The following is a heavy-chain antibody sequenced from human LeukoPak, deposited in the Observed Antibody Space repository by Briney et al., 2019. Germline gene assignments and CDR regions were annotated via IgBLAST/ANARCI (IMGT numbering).Heavy chain of an antibody. CDR1: GGSVSSGSYY. V-gene: IGHV4-61*01. CDR3: ARGLAGTGIWYFDL. D-gene: IGHD6-13*01. Sequence: PSETLSLTCTVSGGSVSSGSYYWSWIRQPPGKGLEWIGYIYYSGSTNYNPSLKSRVTISVDTSKNQFSLKLSSVTAADTAVYYCARGLAGTGIWYFDLWGRGTLVTVSS. J-gene: IGHJ2*01. CDR2: IYYSGST.